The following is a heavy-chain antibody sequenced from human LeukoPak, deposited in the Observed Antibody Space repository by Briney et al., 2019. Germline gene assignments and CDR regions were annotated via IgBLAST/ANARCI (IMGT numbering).Heavy chain of an antibody. CDR2: IYYSGST. CDR3: ARDLPMIVEPDAFDI. J-gene: IGHJ3*02. Sequence: SETLSLTCTVSGGSISSSSYYWGWIRQPPGKGLEWIGSIYYSGSTYYNPSLKSRVTISVDTSKNQFSLKLSSVTAADTAVYYCARDLPMIVEPDAFDIWGQGTMVTVSS. D-gene: IGHD3-22*01. CDR1: GGSISSSSYY. V-gene: IGHV4-39*07.